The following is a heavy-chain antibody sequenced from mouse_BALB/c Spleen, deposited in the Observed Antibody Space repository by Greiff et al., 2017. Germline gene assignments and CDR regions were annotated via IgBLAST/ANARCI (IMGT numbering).Heavy chain of an antibody. Sequence: EVKLLESGGGLVQPGGSLKLSCAASGFAFSSYDMSWVRQAPEKGLEWVAYISSGGGSIYYPDTVKGRFTISRDNAKNTLFLQMSSLRSEDTAMYYCAREGGNYWFAYWGQGTLVTVSA. CDR1: GFAFSSYD. D-gene: IGHD2-1*01. CDR3: AREGGNYWFAY. J-gene: IGHJ3*01. V-gene: IGHV5-12-1*01. CDR2: ISSGGGSI.